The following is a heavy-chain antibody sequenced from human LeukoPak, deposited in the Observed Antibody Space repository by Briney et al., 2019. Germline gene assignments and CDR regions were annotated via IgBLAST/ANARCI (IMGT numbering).Heavy chain of an antibody. V-gene: IGHV3-30*18. CDR1: GFTFSSYD. Sequence: PGRSLRLSCAASGFTFSSYDLHGVRQAPGKGLEWVAAISYDGRNRYYADSVKGRFTISRDTSKNTPYLQMNSLRAEDTAVYYCAKDRGRIVYSYGNGYYGMDVWGQGTTVTVSS. J-gene: IGHJ6*02. CDR3: AKDRGRIVYSYGNGYYGMDV. CDR2: ISYDGRNR. D-gene: IGHD5-18*01.